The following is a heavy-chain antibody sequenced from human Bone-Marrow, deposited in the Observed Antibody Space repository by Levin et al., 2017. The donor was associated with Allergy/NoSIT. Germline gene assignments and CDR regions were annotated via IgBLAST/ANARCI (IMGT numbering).Heavy chain of an antibody. D-gene: IGHD2-15*01. CDR1: GVTFSSYS. CDR3: ARDGPSWNYAMDV. Sequence: GASVKVSCKASGVTFSSYSFHWVRQAPGQGLEWMGGISPIFGTSNYAQKFQGRVTITADESTSTAYMELSSLRSDDTAIYFCARDGPSWNYAMDVWGQGTTVTVSS. CDR2: ISPIFGTS. J-gene: IGHJ6*02. V-gene: IGHV1-69*13.